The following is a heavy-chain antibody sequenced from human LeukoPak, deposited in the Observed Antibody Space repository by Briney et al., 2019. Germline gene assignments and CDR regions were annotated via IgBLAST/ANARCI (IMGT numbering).Heavy chain of an antibody. CDR2: ISAYNGNT. D-gene: IGHD1-1*01. CDR3: AMNWNDAGVFDY. Sequence: ASVKVSCKASGYTFTSYGIGWVRQAPGQGLEWMGWISAYNGNTNYAQKLQGRVTMTTDTSTSTAYMELRSLRSDDTAVYYCAMNWNDAGVFDYWGQGTLVTVSS. CDR1: GYTFTSYG. J-gene: IGHJ4*02. V-gene: IGHV1-18*01.